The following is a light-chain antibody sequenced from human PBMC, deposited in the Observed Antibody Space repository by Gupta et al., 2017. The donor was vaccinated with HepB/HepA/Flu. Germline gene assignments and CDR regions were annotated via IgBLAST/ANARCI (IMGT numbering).Light chain of an antibody. CDR3: AAWDDSLRGRL. J-gene: IGLJ2*01. Sequence: QSVLTQPPSASGTPEQRVTISCSGSSSNIGSNYLYWYQQLPGAAPKLLIDRNNQRPSGVPDRFSGSKSGTSASLAISWLRSEDEANYYCAAWDDSLRGRLFGGGTKLTVL. CDR2: RNN. V-gene: IGLV1-47*01. CDR1: SSNIGSNY.